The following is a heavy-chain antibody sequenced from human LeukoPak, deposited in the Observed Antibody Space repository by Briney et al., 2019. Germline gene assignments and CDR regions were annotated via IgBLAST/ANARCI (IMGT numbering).Heavy chain of an antibody. D-gene: IGHD3-16*01. CDR2: IYHSGSP. J-gene: IGHJ4*02. CDR1: GGSISSNNW. V-gene: IGHV4-4*02. Sequence: SGTLSLTCAVSGGSISSNNWWGWVRQPPGKGLEWIGEIYHSGSPNYNPSLKSRVTISVDKSRNHFSLNLSSVTAADTAVYYCARDAGGPGVIDYWGQGTLVTVSS. CDR3: ARDAGGPGVIDY.